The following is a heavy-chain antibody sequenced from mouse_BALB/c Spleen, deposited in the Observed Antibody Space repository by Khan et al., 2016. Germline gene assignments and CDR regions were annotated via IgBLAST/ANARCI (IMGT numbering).Heavy chain of an antibody. J-gene: IGHJ3*01. CDR1: GNSITSAYS. V-gene: IGHV3-1*02. D-gene: IGHD1-1*01. Sequence: EVQLQESGPDLVKPSQSLSLTCTVTGNSITSAYSWHWIRQFPGNKLEWMGYIHYSGSTNYKPSLKSRISITRDTSKNQFFLQLNSVTTEDTATYYCARYYYGGAPLCAYWGQATLVTVSA. CDR2: IHYSGST. CDR3: ARYYYGGAPLCAY.